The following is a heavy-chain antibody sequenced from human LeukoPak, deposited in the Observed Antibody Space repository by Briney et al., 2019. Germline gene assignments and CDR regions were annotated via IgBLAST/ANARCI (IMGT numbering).Heavy chain of an antibody. CDR1: GGSISSSSYY. D-gene: IGHD3-22*01. CDR2: IYTSGST. J-gene: IGHJ4*02. V-gene: IGHV4-61*02. Sequence: SETLSLTCTVSGGSISSSSYYWSWIRQPAGKGLEWIGRIYTSGSTNYNPSLKSRVTMSVDTSKNQFSLKLSSVTAADTAVYYCARDRYYYDSSGYYYLDYWGQGTLVTVSS. CDR3: ARDRYYYDSSGYYYLDY.